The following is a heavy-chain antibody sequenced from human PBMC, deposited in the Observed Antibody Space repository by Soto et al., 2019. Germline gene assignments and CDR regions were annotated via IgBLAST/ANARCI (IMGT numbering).Heavy chain of an antibody. CDR3: ARGGPDSSGWYSYYMDV. CDR1: GGTFSSYT. D-gene: IGHD6-19*01. J-gene: IGHJ6*03. V-gene: IGHV1-69*02. Sequence: GASLKVSCKASGGTFSSYTISWARQAPGQGLEWMGRIIPILGIANYAQKFQGRVTITADKSTSTAYMELSSLRSEDTAVYYCARGGPDSSGWYSYYMDVWGKGTTVTVSS. CDR2: IIPILGIA.